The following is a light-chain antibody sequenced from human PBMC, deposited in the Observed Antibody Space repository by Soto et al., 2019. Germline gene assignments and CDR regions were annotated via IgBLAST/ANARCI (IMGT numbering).Light chain of an antibody. J-gene: IGKJ5*01. CDR3: QQYGSSPIT. CDR2: GAS. V-gene: IGKV3-20*01. Sequence: EIVLTQSPGTLSLSPRERATLSCRASQSVSGTYLAWYQQKPGQAPRLLIYGASSRATGIPDRFSGSGSGTDFTLTISRLEPEDFAVYFCQQYGSSPITFGQGTRLEIK. CDR1: QSVSGTY.